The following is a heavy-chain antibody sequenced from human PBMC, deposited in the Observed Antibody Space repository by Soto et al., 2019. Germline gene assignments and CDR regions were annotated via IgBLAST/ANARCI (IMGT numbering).Heavy chain of an antibody. CDR2: ISAYNGNT. CDR1: GYTFTSYG. Sequence: GALVKVSCKASGYTFTSYGISWVRQAPGQGLEWMGWISAYNGNTNYAQKLQGRVTMTTDTSTSTAYMELRSLRSDDTAVYYCARVGYYDSSGYRSDFDYWGQGTLVTVSS. D-gene: IGHD3-22*01. V-gene: IGHV1-18*01. J-gene: IGHJ4*02. CDR3: ARVGYYDSSGYRSDFDY.